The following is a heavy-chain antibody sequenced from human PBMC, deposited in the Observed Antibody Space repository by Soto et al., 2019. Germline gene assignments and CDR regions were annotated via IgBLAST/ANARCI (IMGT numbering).Heavy chain of an antibody. CDR2: MYHSGST. CDR3: ARYGYSYSMRFFDK. J-gene: IGHJ4*02. CDR1: GASISSYY. D-gene: IGHD5-18*01. Sequence: PSETLSLTCTVSGASISSYYWSWTREPPGKGLEWIGSMYHSGSTYYNPSLKSRVTMSVDTSKNQLSLKLTSLTAADTAVYYCARYGYSYSMRFFDKWGQGTRVTVSS. V-gene: IGHV4-59*04.